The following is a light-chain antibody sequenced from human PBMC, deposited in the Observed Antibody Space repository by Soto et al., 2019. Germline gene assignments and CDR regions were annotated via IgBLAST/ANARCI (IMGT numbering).Light chain of an antibody. Sequence: DIQLTQSPSCLSASVGDRVTITCRASQDISNYLVWYQQKPGKAPKPLIYAASTLQSGVPSRLSGSGSGTEFTLTISSLQPEDFATYYCLQHNSYPLTFGGGTKVDI. CDR3: LQHNSYPLT. CDR1: QDISNY. V-gene: IGKV1-9*01. CDR2: AAS. J-gene: IGKJ4*01.